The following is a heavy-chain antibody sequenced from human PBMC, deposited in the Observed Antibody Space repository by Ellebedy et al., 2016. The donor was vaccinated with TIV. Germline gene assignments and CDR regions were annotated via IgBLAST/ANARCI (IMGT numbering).Heavy chain of an antibody. J-gene: IGHJ4*02. CDR2: ISHRGIS. Sequence: ESLKISCAASGFTFDDYTMHWVRQAPGKGLEWIGDISHRGISRSISSLKSRVSISLDTSRKQFSLSITSMTAADTAIYYCARGSLVRGLAGWGQGVLVTVSS. CDR3: ARGSLVRGLAG. D-gene: IGHD3-10*01. CDR1: GFTFDDYT. V-gene: IGHV4-34*01.